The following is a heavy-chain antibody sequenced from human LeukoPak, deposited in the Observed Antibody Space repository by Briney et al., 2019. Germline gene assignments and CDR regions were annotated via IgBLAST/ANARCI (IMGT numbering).Heavy chain of an antibody. CDR2: ISYDGKHK. CDR1: GFTFSNYG. Sequence: PGTSLRLSCAGSGFTFSNYGIHWVRQAPGKGLEWVAVISYDGKHKYYADSVKGRFTISRDNSKNTLYLQMGSLRGDDTAVYYCVKASMYISGWSRAFDVWGQGTVVAVSS. J-gene: IGHJ3*01. V-gene: IGHV3-30*18. CDR3: VKASMYISGWSRAFDV. D-gene: IGHD6-19*01.